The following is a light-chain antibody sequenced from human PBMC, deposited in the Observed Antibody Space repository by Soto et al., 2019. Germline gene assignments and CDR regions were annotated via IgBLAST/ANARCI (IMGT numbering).Light chain of an antibody. Sequence: DIQMTQSPSTLSASVGDRVTITCRASQSFGRWLAWYQQKPGKAPELLIYKTSTLERGVPSRFSGSGSGTEFTLTISSLQPDDFATYYCQEYKPGPGYNFGQGTRLEIK. CDR2: KTS. V-gene: IGKV1-5*03. CDR3: QEYKPGPGYN. CDR1: QSFGRW. J-gene: IGKJ2*01.